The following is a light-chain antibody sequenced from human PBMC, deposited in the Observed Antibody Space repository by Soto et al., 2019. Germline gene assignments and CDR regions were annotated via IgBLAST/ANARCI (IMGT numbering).Light chain of an antibody. CDR2: EGS. CDR3: CSYAGSSTVV. J-gene: IGLJ3*02. Sequence: QSVLTQPASVSGSPGQSITISCTGTSSDVGKYNLVSWYQQHPGKAPKLMIYEGSKRPSGASNRFSGSKSGNTASLTISGLQAEDEADYYCCSYAGSSTVVFGGGTKVTVL. CDR1: SSDVGKYNL. V-gene: IGLV2-23*01.